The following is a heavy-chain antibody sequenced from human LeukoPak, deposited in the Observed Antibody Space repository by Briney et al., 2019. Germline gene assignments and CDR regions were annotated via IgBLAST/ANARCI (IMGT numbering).Heavy chain of an antibody. J-gene: IGHJ6*03. CDR3: AKDRSSRYDFWSGSFSHYYYYYMDV. D-gene: IGHD3-3*01. CDR1: GFTFSSYA. V-gene: IGHV3-23*01. CDR2: ISSGSA. Sequence: GGSLRLSCAASGFTFSSYAMSWVRQAPGKGLEWVSAISSGSADYADSVKGRFSISIDNSKNTLYLQTNSLRAEDTAVYYCAKDRSSRYDFWSGSFSHYYYYYMDVWGKGTTVTVSS.